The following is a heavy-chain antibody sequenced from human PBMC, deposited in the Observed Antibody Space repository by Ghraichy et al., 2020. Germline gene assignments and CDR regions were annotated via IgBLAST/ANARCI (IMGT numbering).Heavy chain of an antibody. V-gene: IGHV3-30-3*01. D-gene: IGHD6-13*01. J-gene: IGHJ4*02. CDR2: ISYDGSNK. Sequence: GGSLRLSCAASGFTFSSYAMHWVRQAPGKGLEWVAVISYDGSNKYYADSVKGRFTISRDNSKNTLYLQMNSLRAEDTAVYYCARDPDLAAAGTFDYWGQGTLVTVSS. CDR3: ARDPDLAAAGTFDY. CDR1: GFTFSSYA.